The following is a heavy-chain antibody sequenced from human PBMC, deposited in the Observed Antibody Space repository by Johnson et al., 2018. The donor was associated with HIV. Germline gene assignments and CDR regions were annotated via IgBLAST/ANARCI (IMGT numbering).Heavy chain of an antibody. CDR3: ARDHLDSSGHLMTFDM. J-gene: IGHJ3*02. D-gene: IGHD3-22*01. Sequence: VQLVESGGGVVRPGGSLRLSCAASGFTFDDYGMSWVRQAPGKGLEWVSGINWNGGSTGYADSVKGRFTISRDNSKNTLYLQMKRLRAEDTAVYYCARDHLDSSGHLMTFDMWGQGTMVTVSS. CDR2: INWNGGST. V-gene: IGHV3-20*04. CDR1: GFTFDDYG.